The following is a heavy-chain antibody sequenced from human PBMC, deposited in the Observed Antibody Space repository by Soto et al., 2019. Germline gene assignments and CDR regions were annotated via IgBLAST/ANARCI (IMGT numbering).Heavy chain of an antibody. CDR2: SIPILGIA. CDR3: ASNDYGDYSSLFDY. Sequence: QVQLVQSGAEVKKPGSSVKVSCKASGGTFSSYTITWVRQAPGQGLEWMGRSIPILGIANYAQKFQGRVTITADKPTSTAYMELSSLRSEDTAVYYCASNDYGDYSSLFDYWGQGTLVTVSS. V-gene: IGHV1-69*02. CDR1: GGTFSSYT. D-gene: IGHD4-17*01. J-gene: IGHJ4*02.